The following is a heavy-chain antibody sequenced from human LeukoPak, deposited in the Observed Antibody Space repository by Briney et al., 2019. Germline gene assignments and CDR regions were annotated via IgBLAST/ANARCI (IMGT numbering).Heavy chain of an antibody. V-gene: IGHV4-39*01. CDR3: AGQYGDYVGDAFDI. Sequence: PSETLSLTCTASGGSISSSSYYWGWIRQPPGKGLEWIGSIYYSGSTYYNPSLKSRVTISVDTSKNQFSLKLSSVTAADTAVYYCAGQYGDYVGDAFDIWGQGTMVTVSS. D-gene: IGHD4-17*01. CDR1: GGSISSSSYY. J-gene: IGHJ3*02. CDR2: IYYSGST.